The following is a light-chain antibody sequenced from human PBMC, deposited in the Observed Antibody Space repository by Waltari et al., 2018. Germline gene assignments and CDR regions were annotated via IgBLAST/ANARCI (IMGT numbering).Light chain of an antibody. CDR1: SANVGSSPL. CDR2: EVS. CDR3: CAFAGRGFYV. Sequence: SALTQPASVSGSPGPSITISCPETSANVGSSPLLSWYQRHPGGAPKLLIYEVSERPSGVSIRFSGSKSGKTASLTISGLQPEDEADYYCCAFAGRGFYVFGTGTQVTVL. J-gene: IGLJ1*01. V-gene: IGLV2-23*02.